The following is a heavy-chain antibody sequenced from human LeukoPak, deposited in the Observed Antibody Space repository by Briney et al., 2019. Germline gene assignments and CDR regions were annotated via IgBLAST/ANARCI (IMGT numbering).Heavy chain of an antibody. V-gene: IGHV4-59*01. CDR1: DGSISSYE. CDR2: IYYSGNT. D-gene: IGHD2-21*02. Sequence: SETLSLTCTVSDGSISSYEWSWIRQPPGKGLEWIGYIYYSGNTNSNPSLKSRVTISVDTSKNQFSLKLSSVTAADTAVYYCAIFTDYYIDDWGQGTLVTVSS. J-gene: IGHJ4*02. CDR3: AIFTDYYIDD.